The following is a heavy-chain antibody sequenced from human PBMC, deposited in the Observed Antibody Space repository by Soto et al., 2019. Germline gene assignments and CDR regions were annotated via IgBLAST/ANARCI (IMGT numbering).Heavy chain of an antibody. D-gene: IGHD3-22*01. V-gene: IGHV3-23*01. CDR3: AKNPQYYYDSSGYYPGAFDI. J-gene: IGHJ3*02. CDR2: ISGSGGST. CDR1: GFTFSSYA. Sequence: GGSLRLSCAASGFTFSSYAMSWVRQAPGKGLEWVSAISGSGGSTYYADSVKGRFTISRDNSKNTLYLQMNSLRAEDTAVYYCAKNPQYYYDSSGYYPGAFDIWGQGTMVTV.